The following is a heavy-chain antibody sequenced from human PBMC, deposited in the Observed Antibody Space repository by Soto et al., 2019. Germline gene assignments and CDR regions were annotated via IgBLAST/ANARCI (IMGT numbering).Heavy chain of an antibody. V-gene: IGHV1-3*01. CDR1: GYTFTSFA. CDR3: ARFCSSSLCYAAFDY. Sequence: QVQLVQSGAEVRKPEASVKVSCKASGYTFTSFAINWVRQAPGQRLEWVGWINAGNGATTYSQNFQGRVTITRDTSANTASMELRSLRSEDTAVFYCARFCSSSLCYAAFDYWGQGTLVTVSS. CDR2: INAGNGAT. D-gene: IGHD2-2*01. J-gene: IGHJ4*02.